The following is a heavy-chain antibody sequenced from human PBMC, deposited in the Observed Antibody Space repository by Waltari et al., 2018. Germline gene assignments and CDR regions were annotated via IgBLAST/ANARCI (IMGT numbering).Heavy chain of an antibody. J-gene: IGHJ4*02. D-gene: IGHD5-12*01. CDR3: AREGLRGEWLRFRSLEAAAGPFDY. CDR1: GGSISSGSYY. V-gene: IGHV4-61*02. CDR2: IYTSGST. Sequence: QVQLQESGPGLVKPSQTLSLTCTVSGGSISSGSYYWSWIRQPAGKGLEWIGRIYTSGSTTYNPSLKSRVTISVDTSKNQFSLKLSSVTAADTAVYYCAREGLRGEWLRFRSLEAAAGPFDYWGQGTLVTVSS.